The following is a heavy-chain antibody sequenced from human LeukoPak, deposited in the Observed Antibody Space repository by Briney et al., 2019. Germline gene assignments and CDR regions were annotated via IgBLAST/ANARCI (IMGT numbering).Heavy chain of an antibody. CDR3: AKASRQAAVASPLDY. CDR2: IGGVGDRT. CDR1: GFTFNPYA. J-gene: IGHJ4*02. Sequence: GGSLRLSCAASGFTFNPYAMSWVRQAPGKGLEWVASIGGVGDRTYYTDSVKGRFTISRDNSKDTLFLQMNSLKADDTALYYCAKASRQAAVASPLDYWGQGSLVTVSS. D-gene: IGHD6-19*01. V-gene: IGHV3-23*01.